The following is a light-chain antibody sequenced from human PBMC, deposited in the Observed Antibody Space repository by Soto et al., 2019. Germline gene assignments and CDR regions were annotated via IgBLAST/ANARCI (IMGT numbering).Light chain of an antibody. CDR2: DNS. Sequence: QSVLTQPPSVSAAPGQQVTISCSGSRSNIGNNFVSWYQQLPGTAPKLLIFDNSQRPSEIPDRFSGSKSGTSATLGITGLQTGDEAGYFCATWDSGLNAVVFGGGTKLTVL. V-gene: IGLV1-51*01. CDR1: RSNIGNNF. CDR3: ATWDSGLNAVV. J-gene: IGLJ2*01.